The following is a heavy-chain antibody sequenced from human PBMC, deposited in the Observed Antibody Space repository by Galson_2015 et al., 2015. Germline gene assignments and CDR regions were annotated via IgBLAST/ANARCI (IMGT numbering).Heavy chain of an antibody. J-gene: IGHJ6*02. CDR1: GYTFTSYG. CDR3: ARDRSVTTPYYGMDV. CDR2: ISAYNGNT. Sequence: SVKVSCKASGYTFTSYGISWVRQAPGQGLEWMGWISAYNGNTNYAQKLQGRVTMTTDTSTSTAYMELRSLRSDDTAVYYCARDRSVTTPYYGMDVWGQGTTVTVSS. D-gene: IGHD3-3*01. V-gene: IGHV1-18*04.